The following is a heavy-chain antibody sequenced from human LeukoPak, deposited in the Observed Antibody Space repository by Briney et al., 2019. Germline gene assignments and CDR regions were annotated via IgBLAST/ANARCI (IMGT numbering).Heavy chain of an antibody. V-gene: IGHV4-59*08. CDR2: IYYSGST. J-gene: IGHJ6*02. CDR1: GGSISSYY. Sequence: SETLSLTCTVSGGSISSYYWSWIRQPPGKGLEWIGYIYYSGSTNYNPSLKSRVTISVDTSKNQFSLKLSSVTAADTAVYYCARRVRDSYYYGMDVWGQGTTVTVSS. D-gene: IGHD5-24*01. CDR3: ARRVRDSYYYGMDV.